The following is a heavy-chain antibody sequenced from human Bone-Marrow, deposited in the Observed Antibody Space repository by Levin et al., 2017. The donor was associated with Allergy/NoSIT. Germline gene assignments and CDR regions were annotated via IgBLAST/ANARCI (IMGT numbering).Heavy chain of an antibody. V-gene: IGHV1-3*01. J-gene: IGHJ4*01. CDR3: AREGAQRGPALGH. D-gene: IGHD6-25*01. CDR1: GYTFSSFG. Sequence: ASVKVSCKASGYTFSSFGIHWVRQAPGQRLEWMGWINAGNGNRKFSQRFQGRVTITRDTSASTVYMELSSLRAEDTAVYYCAREGAQRGPALGHWGHGTLVLVSS. CDR2: INAGNGNR.